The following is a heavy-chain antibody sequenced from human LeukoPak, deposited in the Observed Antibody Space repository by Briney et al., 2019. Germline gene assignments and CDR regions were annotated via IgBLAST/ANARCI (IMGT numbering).Heavy chain of an antibody. CDR2: IKSKTDGGTT. CDR1: GFTFNNAW. CDR3: ARGHGFAAWFDP. Sequence: GGSLRLSCAASGFTFNNAWMSWVRQAPGRGLEWVGRIKSKTDGGTTDNAAPVKGRFTISRDDSKNTLFLQMNSLKTEDTAVYYCARGHGFAAWFDPWGQGTLVTVSS. J-gene: IGHJ5*02. V-gene: IGHV3-15*01. D-gene: IGHD3-3*01.